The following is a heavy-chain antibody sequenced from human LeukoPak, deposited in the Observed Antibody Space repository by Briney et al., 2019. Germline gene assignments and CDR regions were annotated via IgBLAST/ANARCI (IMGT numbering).Heavy chain of an antibody. J-gene: IGHJ4*02. D-gene: IGHD3-9*01. Sequence: PSETLSLTCTVSGGSISSYYWSWIRQPAGKGLEWIGRIYTSGSTNYNPSLKSRVTMSVDTSKNQFSLKLSSVTAADTAVYYCASHSEKYYDILTGYYLPNYFDYWGQGTLVTVSS. V-gene: IGHV4-4*07. CDR2: IYTSGST. CDR1: GGSISSYY. CDR3: ASHSEKYYDILTGYYLPNYFDY.